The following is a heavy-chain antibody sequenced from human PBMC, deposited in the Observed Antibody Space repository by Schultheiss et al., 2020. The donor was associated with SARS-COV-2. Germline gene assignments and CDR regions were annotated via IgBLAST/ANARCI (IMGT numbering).Heavy chain of an antibody. CDR1: GGSFSGYY. Sequence: SETLSLTCAVYGGSFSGYYWSWIRQPPGKGLEWIGEINHSGSTNYNPSLKSRVTISVDTSKNQFSLKLSSVTAADTAVYYCARLGLELRGSYFDYWGQGTLVTVSS. CDR2: INHSGST. D-gene: IGHD1-7*01. J-gene: IGHJ4*02. V-gene: IGHV4-34*01. CDR3: ARLGLELRGSYFDY.